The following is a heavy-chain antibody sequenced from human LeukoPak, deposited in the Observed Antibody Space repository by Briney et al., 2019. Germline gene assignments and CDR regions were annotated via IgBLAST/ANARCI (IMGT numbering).Heavy chain of an antibody. D-gene: IGHD6-6*01. CDR1: GFTFSSYG. J-gene: IGHJ3*02. Sequence: PGGSLRLSCAASGFTFSSYGMHWVRQAPGKGLEWVAVISYDGSDKYYADSVKGRFTISRDNAKNSLYLQMNSLRAEDTAVYYCARLYSSSSGKAFDIWGQGTMVTVSS. CDR2: ISYDGSDK. CDR3: ARLYSSSSGKAFDI. V-gene: IGHV3-30*03.